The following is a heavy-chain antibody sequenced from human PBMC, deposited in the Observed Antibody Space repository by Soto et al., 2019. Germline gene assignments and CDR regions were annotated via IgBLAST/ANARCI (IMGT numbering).Heavy chain of an antibody. Sequence: QVQLVQSGGEVKKPGASVKVSCKASHYTFTRYGISWVRQAPGQGIEWMGRITSDNVKTNYAQKMQGRLTLTTDTSTSTAYMELRSLRSDDTAVYYCARYISGTYSDWLDLWGQGTPVTVSS. CDR2: ITSDNVKT. CDR3: ARYISGTYSDWLDL. J-gene: IGHJ5*02. V-gene: IGHV1-18*04. CDR1: HYTFTRYG. D-gene: IGHD1-26*01.